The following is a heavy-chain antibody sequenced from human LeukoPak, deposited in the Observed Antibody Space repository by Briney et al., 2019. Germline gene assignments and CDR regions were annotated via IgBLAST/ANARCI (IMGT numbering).Heavy chain of an antibody. CDR3: ARDQVPAAIANFDY. CDR2: IIPIFGTA. D-gene: IGHD2-2*02. V-gene: IGHV1-69*13. CDR1: GGTFSSYA. Sequence: SVKVSCKASGGTFSSYAISWVRQAPGQGLEWMGGIIPIFGTANYAQKFQGRVTITADESTSTAYMELSSLRSEDTAVYYCARDQVPAAIANFDYWGQGTLITVSS. J-gene: IGHJ4*02.